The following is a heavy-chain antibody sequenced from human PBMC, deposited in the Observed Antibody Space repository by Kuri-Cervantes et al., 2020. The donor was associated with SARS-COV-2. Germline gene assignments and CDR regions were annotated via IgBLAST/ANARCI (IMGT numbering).Heavy chain of an antibody. CDR2: ISGSGNTI. V-gene: IGHV3-11*01. Sequence: GESLKISCEASGFTFSDYYMSWIRQAPGKGLEWVSHISGSGNTIDYADSVRGRFTSSRDNAKNSLYLQMNSLRAEDTALYYCARTYSGSYYGYPDYWGQGTLVTVSS. D-gene: IGHD1-26*01. J-gene: IGHJ4*02. CDR1: GFTFSDYY. CDR3: ARTYSGSYYGYPDY.